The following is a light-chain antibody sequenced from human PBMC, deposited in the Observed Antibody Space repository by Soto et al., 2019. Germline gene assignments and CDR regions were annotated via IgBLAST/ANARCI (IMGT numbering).Light chain of an antibody. CDR1: QSVGSN. CDR3: QQYGSSGT. CDR2: GVS. J-gene: IGKJ1*01. V-gene: IGKV3-20*01. Sequence: TQSPVTLSVYPGESVALTCRASQSVGSNLAWYQQKVGQAPRLVIYGVSTRATGIPARFSGSGSGTDFTLTISRLEPEDFAVYYCQQYGSSGTFGQGTKVDI.